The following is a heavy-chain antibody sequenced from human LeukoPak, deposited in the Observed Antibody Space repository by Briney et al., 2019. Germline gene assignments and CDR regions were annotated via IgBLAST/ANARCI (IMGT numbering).Heavy chain of an antibody. Sequence: GSLRLSCAASGFTFSSYSMNWVRQAPGKGLEWIGEINHSGSTNYNPSLKSRVTISVDTSKDQFSLKLSSVTAADTAVYYCARGDYYYGMDVWGQGTTVTVSS. V-gene: IGHV4-34*01. CDR2: INHSGST. J-gene: IGHJ6*02. CDR3: ARGDYYYGMDV. CDR1: GFTFSSYS.